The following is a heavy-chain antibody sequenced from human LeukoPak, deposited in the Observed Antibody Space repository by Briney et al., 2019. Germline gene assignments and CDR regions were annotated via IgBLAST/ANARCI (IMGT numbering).Heavy chain of an antibody. CDR1: GVTFNIYA. J-gene: IGHJ6*02. CDR2: ISYDGSNK. CDR3: ARDTYDSIHGMDV. Sequence: GGSLRLSCAASGVTFNIYALHWVRQAPGKGLEWVARISYDGSNKYYADSVKGRFTISRDNSKNTLYLQMNSLRPEDTAMYYCARDTYDSIHGMDVWGQGTTVTVSS. V-gene: IGHV3-30*04. D-gene: IGHD3-22*01.